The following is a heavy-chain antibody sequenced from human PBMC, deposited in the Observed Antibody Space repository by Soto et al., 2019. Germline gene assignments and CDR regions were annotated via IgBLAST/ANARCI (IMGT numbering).Heavy chain of an antibody. J-gene: IGHJ4*02. V-gene: IGHV1-8*01. CDR3: ARVSSIAARRSFDS. CDR1: GYTFTIHD. D-gene: IGHD6-6*01. Sequence: QVQLVQSGAEVKKPGASVKVSCKASGYTFTIHDIHWVRQAPGQGLEWMAWLNPHSGKTAYAQKFQGRLTMTGNDSTSTAYMELSSLRSEDTAMYYCARVSSIAARRSFDSWGQGTLVTVSS. CDR2: LNPHSGKT.